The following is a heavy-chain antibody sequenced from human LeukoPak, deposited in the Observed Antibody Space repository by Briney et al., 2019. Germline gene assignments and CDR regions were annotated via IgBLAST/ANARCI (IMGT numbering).Heavy chain of an antibody. CDR1: GFTFADYA. D-gene: IGHD3-10*01. V-gene: IGHV3-9*01. CDR3: AKGYYYGSGSYLDY. J-gene: IGHJ4*02. CDR2: ISWNSGSI. Sequence: GGSLRLSCAASGFTFADYAMHWVRQAPGKGLEWVSGISWNSGSIGYADSVKGRFTISRDNAKNSLYLQMNRLRAEDTALYYCAKGYYYGSGSYLDYWGQGTLVTVSS.